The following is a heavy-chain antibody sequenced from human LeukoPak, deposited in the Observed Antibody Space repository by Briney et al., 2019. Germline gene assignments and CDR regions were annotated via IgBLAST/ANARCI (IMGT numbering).Heavy chain of an antibody. CDR3: AKVVDIAGTTPFDY. CDR2: ISGSGGST. J-gene: IGHJ4*02. D-gene: IGHD5-12*01. V-gene: IGHV3-23*01. CDR1: GFTFSSYA. Sequence: GGSLRLSCAASGFTFSSYAMSWVRQAPGKGLEWVSTISGSGGSTYYADSVKGRFTISRDNSKNTLCLQMNSLRAETVAVYYCAKVVDIAGTTPFDYWGQGSLVTVSS.